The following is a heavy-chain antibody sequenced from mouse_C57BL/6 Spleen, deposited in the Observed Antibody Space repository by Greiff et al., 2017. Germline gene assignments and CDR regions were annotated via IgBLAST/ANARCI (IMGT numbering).Heavy chain of an antibody. CDR1: GYAFSSSW. CDR2: IYPGDGDT. D-gene: IGHD3-1*01. CDR3: ARGMGSFDY. V-gene: IGHV1-82*01. Sequence: VQLQQSGPELVKPGASVKISCKASGYAFSSSWMNWVKQRPGKGLEWIGRIYPGDGDTNYNGKFKGKATLTADKSSSTADMQLSSLTSEDSAVYFCARGMGSFDYWGQGTTLTVSS. J-gene: IGHJ2*01.